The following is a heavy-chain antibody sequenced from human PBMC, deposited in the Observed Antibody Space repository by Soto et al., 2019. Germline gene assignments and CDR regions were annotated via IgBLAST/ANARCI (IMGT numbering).Heavy chain of an antibody. CDR2: IYWDGDK. J-gene: IGHJ5*02. Sequence: QINLIEPGPTLVKPTQTLTLTCTFSGFSLSTSGAAVGWVRQPPGRALEWLALIYWDGDKRYNASLGNRLTITKDTSMNQVVLTLTNVDPADTATYYCAHRATMTIFGLIIDNGIWIDPWGQGTRVIVSS. D-gene: IGHD3-3*01. CDR1: GFSLSTSGAA. CDR3: AHRATMTIFGLIIDNGIWIDP. V-gene: IGHV2-5*02.